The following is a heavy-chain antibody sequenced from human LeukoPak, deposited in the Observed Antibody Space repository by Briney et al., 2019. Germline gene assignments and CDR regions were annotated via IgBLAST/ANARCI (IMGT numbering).Heavy chain of an antibody. CDR1: GFTFSSYG. CDR3: AKDLHNYGMDV. Sequence: GGSLRLSCAASGFTFSSYGMNWVRQAPGKGLEWVSSISSSSSYIYYADSVKGRFTISRDNAKNSLYLQMNSLRAEDTALYYCAKDLHNYGMDVWGQGTTVTVSS. CDR2: ISSSSSYI. J-gene: IGHJ6*02. V-gene: IGHV3-21*01.